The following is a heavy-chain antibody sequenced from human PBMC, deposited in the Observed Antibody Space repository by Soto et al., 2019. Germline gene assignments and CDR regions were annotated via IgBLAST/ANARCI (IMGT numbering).Heavy chain of an antibody. J-gene: IGHJ6*02. D-gene: IGHD4-17*01. CDR1: GFTFSSYS. Sequence: GGSLRLSCAASGFTFSSYSMNWVRQAPGEGLEWVSSISSSSSYIYYADSVKGRFTISRDNAENSLYLQMNSLRAEDTAVYYCARGRVTTSGKYYYFYGMDVWGQGTTVTVSS. CDR3: ARGRVTTSGKYYYFYGMDV. CDR2: ISSSSSYI. V-gene: IGHV3-21*01.